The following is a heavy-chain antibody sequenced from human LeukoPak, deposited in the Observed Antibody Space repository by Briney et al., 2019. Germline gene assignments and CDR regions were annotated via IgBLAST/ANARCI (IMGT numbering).Heavy chain of an antibody. J-gene: IGHJ4*02. CDR2: IRYDGSNK. V-gene: IGHV3-30*02. CDR3: AKPIDYSNYGPLGY. CDR1: GFTFSSYG. Sequence: GGSLRLSCAASGFTFSSYGMHWVRQAPGKGLEWVAFIRYDGSNKYYADSVKGRFTISRDNSKNTLYLQMNSLRAEDTAVYYCAKPIDYSNYGPLGYWGQGTLVTVSS. D-gene: IGHD4-11*01.